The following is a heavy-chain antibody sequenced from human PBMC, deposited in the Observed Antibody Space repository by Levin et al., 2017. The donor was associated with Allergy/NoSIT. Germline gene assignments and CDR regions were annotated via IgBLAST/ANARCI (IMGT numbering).Heavy chain of an antibody. D-gene: IGHD1-26*01. J-gene: IGHJ4*02. CDR2: INSDGSST. CDR1: GFTFSSYW. CDR3: ARIGWERGVFDY. V-gene: IGHV3-74*01. Sequence: ASVKVSCAASGFTFSSYWMHWVRQAPGKGLVWVSRINSDGSSTSYADSVKGRFTISRDNAKNTLYLQMNSLRAEDTAVYYCARIGWERGVFDYWGQGTLVTVSS.